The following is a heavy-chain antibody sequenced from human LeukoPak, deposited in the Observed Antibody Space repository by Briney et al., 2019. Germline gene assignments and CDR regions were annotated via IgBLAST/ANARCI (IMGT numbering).Heavy chain of an antibody. CDR1: GGSINSYY. V-gene: IGHV4-59*01. D-gene: IGHD2-15*01. CDR2: IYYTGST. J-gene: IGHJ4*02. Sequence: SETLSLTCTVSGGSINSYYWSWIRQPPGKELEWIGCIYYTGSTNYNPSLKSRVTISVDTSKNHFSLKLSSVTAADTAVYYCARERCSGGSCYLGGVLRGYFDSWGQGTLVTVSS. CDR3: ARERCSGGSCYLGGVLRGYFDS.